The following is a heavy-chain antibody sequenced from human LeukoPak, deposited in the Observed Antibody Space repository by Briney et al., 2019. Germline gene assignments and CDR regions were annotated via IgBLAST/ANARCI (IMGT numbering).Heavy chain of an antibody. CDR1: GYTFTGYY. D-gene: IGHD6-13*01. V-gene: IGHV1-2*02. Sequence: GASVKVSCKASGYTFTGYYMHWVRQAPGQRLDWMGWINPNSGGTNYAQKFQGRVTMTRDTSISTAYMELSRLRSDDTAVYYCARGTRIAAAGTKGWFDPWGQGTLVTVSS. J-gene: IGHJ5*02. CDR3: ARGTRIAAAGTKGWFDP. CDR2: INPNSGGT.